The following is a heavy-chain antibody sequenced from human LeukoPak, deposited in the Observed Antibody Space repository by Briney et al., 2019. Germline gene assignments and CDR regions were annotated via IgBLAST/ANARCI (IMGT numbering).Heavy chain of an antibody. CDR2: ISKTSSTL. J-gene: IGHJ4*02. D-gene: IGHD3-16*02. CDR3: ARGDYIWGSYRQDY. CDR1: GFTFSNYS. Sequence: PGGSLRLSRAASGFTFSNYSMHWVRQAPGKGLEWVSYISKTSSTLYYADSVKGRFTISRDNAKNSLYLQMNSLRDEDTAVYYCARGDYIWGSYRQDYWGQGTLVTVSS. V-gene: IGHV3-48*02.